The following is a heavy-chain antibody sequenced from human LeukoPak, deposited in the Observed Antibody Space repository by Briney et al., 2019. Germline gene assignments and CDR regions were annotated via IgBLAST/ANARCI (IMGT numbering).Heavy chain of an antibody. D-gene: IGHD5-18*01. CDR1: GGSISSYY. J-gene: IGHJ3*02. CDR2: IYYSGST. Sequence: SETLSLTCTVSGGSISSYYWSWIRQPPGKGLEWIGYIYYSGSTNYNPSLKSRVTISVDTSKNQFSLKLSSVTAADTAVYYCARHGYSYGSFLDIWGQGTMVTVSS. V-gene: IGHV4-59*08. CDR3: ARHGYSYGSFLDI.